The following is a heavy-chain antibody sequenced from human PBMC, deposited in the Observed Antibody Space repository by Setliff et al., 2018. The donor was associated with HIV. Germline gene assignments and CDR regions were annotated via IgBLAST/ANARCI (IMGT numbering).Heavy chain of an antibody. CDR1: GGSLNTYY. J-gene: IGHJ3*02. CDR3: ARENYDNNGYGAFDI. D-gene: IGHD3-22*01. CDR2: IYTSGST. V-gene: IGHV4-4*07. Sequence: NPSETLSLTCTVSGGSLNTYYWTWIRQPAGKGLEWIGRIYTSGSTNYNPSLKSRVTMSVDPSKNQFSLKLTSVTAADTAVYYCARENYDNNGYGAFDIWGQGTTVTVSS.